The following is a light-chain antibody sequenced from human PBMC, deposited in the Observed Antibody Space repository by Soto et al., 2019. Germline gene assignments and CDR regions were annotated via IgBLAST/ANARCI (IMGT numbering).Light chain of an antibody. Sequence: QSVLTQPASVSGSPGQSITISCTGTSSDVGGYNYVSWYQQHPGKAPKLMIYDVSNRPSGVSNRFSGSKSGNTASLTISGLQAEDEADYYCSSYTSTGVFGGGTKRTVL. CDR2: DVS. CDR1: SSDVGGYNY. CDR3: SSYTSTGV. V-gene: IGLV2-14*01. J-gene: IGLJ2*01.